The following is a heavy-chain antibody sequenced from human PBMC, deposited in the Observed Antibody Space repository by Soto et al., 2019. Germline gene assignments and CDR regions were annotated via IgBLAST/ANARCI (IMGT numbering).Heavy chain of an antibody. CDR1: GYTLTELS. CDR3: ATVGGVYDSSGYYYVY. V-gene: IGHV1-24*01. D-gene: IGHD3-22*01. Sequence: ASVKVSCKVSGYTLTELSMHWVRQAPGKGLEWMGGFDPEDGETIYAQKFQGRVTMTGDTSTDTAYMELSSLRPEDTAVYYCATVGGVYDSSGYYYVYWGQGTLVTVSS. CDR2: FDPEDGET. J-gene: IGHJ4*02.